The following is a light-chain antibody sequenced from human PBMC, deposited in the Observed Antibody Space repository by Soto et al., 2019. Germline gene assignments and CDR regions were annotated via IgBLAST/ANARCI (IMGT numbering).Light chain of an antibody. J-gene: IGKJ4*01. CDR2: DAS. V-gene: IGKV1-5*01. CDR1: QNINAW. CDR3: EQLNTYPLT. Sequence: DIHMTQSPSSLSVSVGDRVTITCRTSQNINAWLAWYQQRPGQAPKLLIYDASTVQSGVPSRFSGSGSGTEFTLTISSLQPEDFATYFCEQLNTYPLTFGGGTKVDIK.